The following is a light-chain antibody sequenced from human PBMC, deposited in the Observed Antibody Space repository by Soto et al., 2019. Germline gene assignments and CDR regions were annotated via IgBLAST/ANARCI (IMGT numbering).Light chain of an antibody. CDR2: AAS. V-gene: IGKV1-9*01. CDR1: QGISSY. J-gene: IGKJ4*01. CDR3: QQLNSYPPT. Sequence: IQLTQSPSSLSASVGDRVTITCRASQGISSYLAWYQQKPGKAPKLLIYAASTLQSGVPSRFSGSESGTDFTLTISSLQPEDFATYYCQQLNSYPPTFGGGTKVDIK.